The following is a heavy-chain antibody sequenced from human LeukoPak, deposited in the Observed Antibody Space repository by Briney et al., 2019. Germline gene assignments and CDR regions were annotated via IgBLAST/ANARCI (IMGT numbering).Heavy chain of an antibody. D-gene: IGHD3-3*01. V-gene: IGHV3-21*04. CDR1: GFTFSSYS. CDR3: AKDLASILSGTSFCI. J-gene: IGHJ3*02. CDR2: ISSSSSYI. Sequence: PGGSLRLSCAVCGFTFSSYSMICVRQAPGKGRECGSSISSSSSYISYTDAVKGRFTITRDNSKNSLYLQMTSLRTEDTALYYCAKDLASILSGTSFCIWGQGKMVTVTS.